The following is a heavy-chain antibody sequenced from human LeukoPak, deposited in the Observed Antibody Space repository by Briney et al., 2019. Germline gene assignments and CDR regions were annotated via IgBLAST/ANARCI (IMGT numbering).Heavy chain of an antibody. CDR2: IIPILGIA. J-gene: IGHJ4*02. Sequence: GASVKVSCKASGGTFSSYTISWVRQAPGQGLEWMGRIIPILGIANYAQKFQGRVTITADKSTSTAYMELSSLRSEDTAVYYCARGEVYSGSYCFDYWGQGTLVTVSS. CDR3: ARGEVYSGSYCFDY. V-gene: IGHV1-69*02. D-gene: IGHD1-26*01. CDR1: GGTFSSYT.